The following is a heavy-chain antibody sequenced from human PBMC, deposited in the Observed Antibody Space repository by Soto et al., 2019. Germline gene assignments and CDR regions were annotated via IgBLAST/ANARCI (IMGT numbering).Heavy chain of an antibody. CDR2: ISNSFSDGNT. V-gene: IGHV3-23*01. CDR1: GFTFSNYA. Sequence: GGSLRLSCAASGFTFSNYAMDWVRQAPGKGLEWVSAISNSFSDGNTHYADSVKGRFTISRDNDKNTVFLEMNSLRAEDTAVYYCAKVFSPEGGNYFDHWGQGTLVTVSS. J-gene: IGHJ4*02. CDR3: AKVFSPEGGNYFDH.